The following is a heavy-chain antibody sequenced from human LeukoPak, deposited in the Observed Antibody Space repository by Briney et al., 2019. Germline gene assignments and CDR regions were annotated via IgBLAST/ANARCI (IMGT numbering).Heavy chain of an antibody. CDR3: AKGPLVVTVFYFDY. Sequence: PGRSLRPSCAASGFTFSSYGMSWVRQAPGKGLEWVSAISGSGGSTYYADSVKGRFTISRDNSKNTLYLQMNSLRAEDTAVYYCAKGPLVVTVFYFDYWGQGTLVTVSS. CDR1: GFTFSSYG. D-gene: IGHD3-22*01. CDR2: ISGSGGST. J-gene: IGHJ4*02. V-gene: IGHV3-23*01.